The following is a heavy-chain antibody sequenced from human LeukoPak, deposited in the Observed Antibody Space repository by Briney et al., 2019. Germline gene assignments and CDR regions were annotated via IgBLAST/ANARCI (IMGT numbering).Heavy chain of an antibody. CDR3: ARDRDGGFAFDI. Sequence: GGSLRLSRAASGFSFSNYVMHWVRQAPGKGLEYVSAIMPNGETRGYANSMKGRFTISRDNSKSTLYLQMGSLRAEDMAIYYCARDRDGGFAFDIWGQGTLVTVSS. CDR2: IMPNGETR. CDR1: GFSFSNYV. D-gene: IGHD2-15*01. V-gene: IGHV3-64*01. J-gene: IGHJ3*02.